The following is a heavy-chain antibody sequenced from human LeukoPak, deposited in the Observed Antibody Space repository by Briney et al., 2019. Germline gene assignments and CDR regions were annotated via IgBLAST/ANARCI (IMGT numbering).Heavy chain of an antibody. CDR1: AYTFTGYY. V-gene: IGHV1-2*02. CDR2: INPNSGAT. D-gene: IGHD1/OR15-1a*01. J-gene: IGHJ4*02. Sequence: ASVKVSCKASAYTFTGYYMHWVRQAPGQGLEWMGWINPNSGATNIAQRFRDRVTMTRDTSLSTAYMELRWPRSDDTALYYCARDNGGEQLASLFDYWGQGTLVTVSS. CDR3: ARDNGGEQLASLFDY.